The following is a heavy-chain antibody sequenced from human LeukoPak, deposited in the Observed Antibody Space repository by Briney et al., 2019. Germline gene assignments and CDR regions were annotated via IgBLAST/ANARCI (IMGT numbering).Heavy chain of an antibody. CDR2: MNPNSGNT. J-gene: IGHJ4*02. Sequence: GASVRVSCKASGYTFTSYDINWVRQATGQGLEWMGWMNPNSGNTGYAQKFQGRVTMTRNTSISTAYMELSSLRSEDTAVYYCARQMSSSWYHLFDYWGQGTLVTVSS. D-gene: IGHD6-13*01. CDR1: GYTFTSYD. V-gene: IGHV1-8*01. CDR3: ARQMSSSWYHLFDY.